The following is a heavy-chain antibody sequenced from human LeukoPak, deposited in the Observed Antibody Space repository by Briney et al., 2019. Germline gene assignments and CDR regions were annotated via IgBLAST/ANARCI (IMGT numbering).Heavy chain of an antibody. V-gene: IGHV3-23*01. J-gene: IGHJ6*02. CDR1: GFTFSSSA. D-gene: IGHD3-3*01. CDR3: AKEDSSRLGYYYGMDV. CDR2: ISGGTDKT. Sequence: PGGSLRLSCAASGFTFSSSAMSWVRQAPGKGLEWVSTISGGTDKTYDADSVKGRFTISRDNSKNTLYLQMNNLRAEDTAIYYCAKEDSSRLGYYYGMDVWGQGTTVTVSS.